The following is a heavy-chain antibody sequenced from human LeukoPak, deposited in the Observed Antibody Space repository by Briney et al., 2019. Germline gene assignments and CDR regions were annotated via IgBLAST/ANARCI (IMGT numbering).Heavy chain of an antibody. D-gene: IGHD2-21*02. CDR2: INPDSGGT. CDR3: ARGLVVVTAPRLD. V-gene: IGHV1-2*02. CDR1: VYTVTGFH. Sequence: GASVKVSRKSSVYTVTGFHMHWVRQAPEQGLEWVGWINPDSGGTNYAQKFQGRVTMTPDTSISTAYMELSRLSSDDTAVYYCARGLVVVTAPRLDWGQGTLVIVSS. J-gene: IGHJ4*02.